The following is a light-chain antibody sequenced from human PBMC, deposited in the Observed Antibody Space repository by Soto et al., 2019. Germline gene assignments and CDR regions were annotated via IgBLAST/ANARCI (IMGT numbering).Light chain of an antibody. CDR3: NSYREDHPRFYV. CDR1: HSDIGNYNY. J-gene: IGLJ1*01. CDR2: DVG. V-gene: IGLV2-14*03. Sequence: QSALTQSASVSGSPGQSITISCTGTHSDIGNYNYVSWYQHLPGKAPKLMIYDVGSRPSGVSSRFSGSKSGNTASLAISGLQAEDEADYYCNSYREDHPRFYVFGTGTKLTVL.